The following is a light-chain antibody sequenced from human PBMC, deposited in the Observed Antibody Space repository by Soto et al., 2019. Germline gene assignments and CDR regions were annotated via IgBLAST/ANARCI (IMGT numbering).Light chain of an antibody. CDR1: SSDVGSYNL. J-gene: IGLJ1*01. Sequence: QSALTQPAFVSGSPGQSITISCTGTSSDVGSYNLVSWYQQHPGKAPKLMIYEGSKRPSGVSNRFSGSKSGNTASLTISGLQAEDEADYYCCSYAGSSTFEVFGTGTKLTVL. V-gene: IGLV2-23*03. CDR3: CSYAGSSTFEV. CDR2: EGS.